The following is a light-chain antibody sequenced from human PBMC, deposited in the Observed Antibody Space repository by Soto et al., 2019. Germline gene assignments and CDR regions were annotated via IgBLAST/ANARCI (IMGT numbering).Light chain of an antibody. CDR1: QSVSSN. CDR3: QQYNSWPRT. V-gene: IGKV3-15*01. Sequence: EIVMTQSPATLSVSPGESATLSCRASQSVSSNLAWYQQKPGQVPGLLIYGASTRATGVPARFSGSGSGTEFTLTISSLQSEDFVVYYCQQYNSWPRTFGQGTKVEIK. CDR2: GAS. J-gene: IGKJ1*01.